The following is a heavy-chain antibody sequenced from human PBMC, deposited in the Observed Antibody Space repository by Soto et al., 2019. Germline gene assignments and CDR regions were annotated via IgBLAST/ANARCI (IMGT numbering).Heavy chain of an antibody. J-gene: IGHJ6*02. CDR2: ISAYNGNT. D-gene: IGHD3-10*01. Sequence: DSGKVACKGSGYTFPSYGIGGVRQAPGKGLEWMGWISAYNGNTNYAQKLQGRVTMTTDTSTSTAYMELRSLRSDDTAVYYCARDRIYGSGSTYYYYYGMDVWGQGTTVTVSS. CDR3: ARDRIYGSGSTYYYYYGMDV. V-gene: IGHV1-18*01. CDR1: GYTFPSYG.